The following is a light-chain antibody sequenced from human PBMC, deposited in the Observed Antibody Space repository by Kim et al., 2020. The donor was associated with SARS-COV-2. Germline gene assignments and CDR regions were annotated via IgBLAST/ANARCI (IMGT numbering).Light chain of an antibody. CDR1: QDINSW. Sequence: AIQLTQSPSSLPASVGDRVTITCRASQDINSWLAWYQQKPGKPPKVLIADASTLQSGVPSRIIGSGSGTEFTLTISSVQPEDFATYYCQQYNSYPLTFGGGTKVDIK. CDR2: DAS. V-gene: IGKV1-13*02. J-gene: IGKJ4*01. CDR3: QQYNSYPLT.